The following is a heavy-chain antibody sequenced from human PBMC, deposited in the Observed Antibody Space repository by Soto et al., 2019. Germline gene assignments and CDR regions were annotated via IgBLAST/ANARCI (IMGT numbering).Heavy chain of an antibody. CDR1: GFTFSSYA. V-gene: IGHV3-23*01. J-gene: IGHJ5*02. D-gene: IGHD2-21*02. Sequence: PGGSLRLSCAASGFTFSSYAMSWVRQAPGKGLEWVSAISGSGGSTYYADSVKGRFTISRDNSKNTLYLQMNGLRAEDTAVYYCATYGGNSAWFDPWGQGTLVTVSS. CDR3: ATYGGNSAWFDP. CDR2: ISGSGGST.